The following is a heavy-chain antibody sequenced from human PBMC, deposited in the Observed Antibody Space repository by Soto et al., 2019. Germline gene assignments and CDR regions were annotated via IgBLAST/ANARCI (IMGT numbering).Heavy chain of an antibody. CDR2: IYKSGST. Sequence: SETLSLTCTVSGGSISNYYNMWIRQPPGKGLEYIGYIYKSGSTNYNPSLKSRVTISVDTSKNQFSLKLSSVTAADTAVYYCARVWGGAFDIWGQGTMVTVSS. J-gene: IGHJ3*02. D-gene: IGHD3-10*01. V-gene: IGHV4-59*01. CDR3: ARVWGGAFDI. CDR1: GGSISNYY.